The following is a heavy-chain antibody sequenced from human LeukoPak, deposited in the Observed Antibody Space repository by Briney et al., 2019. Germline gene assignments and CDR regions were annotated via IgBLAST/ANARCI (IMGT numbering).Heavy chain of an antibody. V-gene: IGHV4-30-2*01. CDR1: GGSISSGGYS. CDR3: ARGSAAGWVDYFDY. J-gene: IGHJ4*02. D-gene: IGHD6-13*01. Sequence: PSQTLPLTCAVSGGSISSGGYSWSWIRQPPGKGLEWIGYIYHSGSTYYNPSLKSRVTISVDRSKNQFSLKLSSVTAADTAVYYCARGSAAGWVDYFDYWGQGTLVTVSS. CDR2: IYHSGST.